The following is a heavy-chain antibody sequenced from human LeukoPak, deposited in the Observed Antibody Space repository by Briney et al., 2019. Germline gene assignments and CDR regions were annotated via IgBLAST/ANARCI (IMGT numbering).Heavy chain of an antibody. CDR1: GFTFSSYG. Sequence: PGGSLRLSCAASGFTFSSYGMHWVRQAPGKGLEWVAVIWYDGSNKYYADSVKGRFTISSDNSKNTLYLQMNSLSAEDTAVYYCARDRGSSSEGYYYYYYMDVWGKGTTVTVSS. D-gene: IGHD6-6*01. V-gene: IGHV3-33*01. J-gene: IGHJ6*03. CDR2: IWYDGSNK. CDR3: ARDRGSSSEGYYYYYYMDV.